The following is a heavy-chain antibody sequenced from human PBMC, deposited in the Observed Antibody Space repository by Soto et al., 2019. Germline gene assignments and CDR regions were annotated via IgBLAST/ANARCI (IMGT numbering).Heavy chain of an antibody. CDR3: AKDRRIAAAGLYYYYYGMDV. Sequence: QSGGSLRLSCAASGFTFNSYAMSWVRQAPGKGLEWVSAISGSGGSTYYADSVKGRFTISRDNSKNTLYLQMNSLRAEDTAVYYCAKDRRIAAAGLYYYYYGMDVWGQGTTVTVSS. J-gene: IGHJ6*02. D-gene: IGHD6-13*01. CDR2: ISGSGGST. CDR1: GFTFNSYA. V-gene: IGHV3-23*01.